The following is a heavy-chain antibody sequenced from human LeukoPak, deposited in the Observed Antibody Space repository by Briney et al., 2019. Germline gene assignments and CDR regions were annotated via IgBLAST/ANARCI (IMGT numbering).Heavy chain of an antibody. CDR1: GYSFTSYW. Sequence: GGSLKISCKGSGYSFTSYWIAWVRQMPGKGLEWMRIIYPGDSDTRYSPSFQGQVTISADKSISTAYLQWSSLMASDTAMYYCARRVPAANDAFDIWGQGTMVTVSS. V-gene: IGHV5-51*01. CDR3: ARRVPAANDAFDI. J-gene: IGHJ3*02. D-gene: IGHD2-2*01. CDR2: IYPGDSDT.